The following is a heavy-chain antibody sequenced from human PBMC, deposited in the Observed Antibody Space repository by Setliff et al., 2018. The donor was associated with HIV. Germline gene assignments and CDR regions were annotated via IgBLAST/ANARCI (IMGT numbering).Heavy chain of an antibody. D-gene: IGHD2-15*01. Sequence: NPSETLSLTCTVSGGSISSSSYYWGWIRQPPGKGLEWIGSIYYSASTYYNPSLKSRVTISVDTSKNQFSLKLSSVTAADTAVYYCARRIFHSSFPSFDSWGQGTLVTVSS. J-gene: IGHJ4*02. CDR1: GGSISSSSYY. V-gene: IGHV4-39*01. CDR3: ARRIFHSSFPSFDS. CDR2: IYYSAST.